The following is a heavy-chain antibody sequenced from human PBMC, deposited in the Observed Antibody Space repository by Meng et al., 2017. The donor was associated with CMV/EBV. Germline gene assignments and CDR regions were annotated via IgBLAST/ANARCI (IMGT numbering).Heavy chain of an antibody. CDR3: ARIAAAGRFDY. J-gene: IGHJ4*02. V-gene: IGHV2-5*02. D-gene: IGHD6-13*01. Sequence: QITLKESGPTLVKPTQTLTLTRTFAGFSLSTSGVGVGWIRQPPGKALEWLALIYWDDDKRYSPSLKSRLTITKDTSKNQVVLTMTNMDPVDTATYYCARIAAAGRFDYWGQGTLVTVSS. CDR1: GFSLSTSGVG. CDR2: IYWDDDK.